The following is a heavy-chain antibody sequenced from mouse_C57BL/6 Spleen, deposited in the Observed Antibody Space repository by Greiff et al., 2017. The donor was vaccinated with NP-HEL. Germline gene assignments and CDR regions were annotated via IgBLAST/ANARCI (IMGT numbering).Heavy chain of an antibody. CDR3: ARPGGGYYGAWFAY. D-gene: IGHD2-3*01. CDR1: GFTFSDYG. V-gene: IGHV5-17*01. J-gene: IGHJ3*01. CDR2: ISSGSSSI. Sequence: EVMLVESGGGLVKPGGSLKLSCAASGFTFSDYGMHWVRQAPEQGLEWVAYISSGSSSIYYADKVKGRVTFSRDNAKNTLFLQMTSLRSEDAALYYCARPGGGYYGAWFAYWGQGTLVTVSA.